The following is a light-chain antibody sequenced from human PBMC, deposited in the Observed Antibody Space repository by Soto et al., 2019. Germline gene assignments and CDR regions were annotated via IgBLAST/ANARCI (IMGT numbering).Light chain of an antibody. CDR3: QQYVSSPFT. CDR2: RAS. V-gene: IGKV3-20*01. Sequence: EIVLTQSPGTLSLSPGERATFSCRASQSVSSNFVAWFQQKPGQVPRLLIYRASNRATGIPDRFSGSGSGPDFTLTINRLEPEDFAVYYCQQYVSSPFTFGHGTKVDI. CDR1: QSVSSNF. J-gene: IGKJ3*01.